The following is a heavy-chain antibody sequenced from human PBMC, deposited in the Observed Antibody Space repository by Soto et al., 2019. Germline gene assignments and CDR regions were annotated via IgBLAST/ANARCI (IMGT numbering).Heavy chain of an antibody. CDR1: GYTLTELS. V-gene: IGHV1-24*01. D-gene: IGHD1-7*01. J-gene: IGHJ6*02. CDR3: ATGTYGMDV. CDR2: FDPAGET. Sequence: QVQLVQSGAEVKKPGASGKVSCKVSGYTLTELSMHWVRQAPGKGLEWMGGFDPAGETVYAQKFQGSVTMTEDTSTDTAYMELSSLRSEDTAVFYCATGTYGMDVWGQGTTVTVSS.